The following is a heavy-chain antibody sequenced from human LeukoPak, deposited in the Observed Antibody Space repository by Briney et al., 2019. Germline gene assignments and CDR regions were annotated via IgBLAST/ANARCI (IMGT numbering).Heavy chain of an antibody. CDR1: GYTFTSFD. V-gene: IGHV1-8*01. D-gene: IGHD1-1*01. CDR2: MNYNSGNT. J-gene: IGHJ5*02. CDR3: ARVKHNWNDIFENWFDP. Sequence: VASVKVSCKASGYTFTSFDINWVRQATGQGLEWMGWMNYNSGNTGYAQKFQGRVIMTRNISISTAYMELSSLRSEDSAVYYCARVKHNWNDIFENWFDPWGQGTLVTVSS.